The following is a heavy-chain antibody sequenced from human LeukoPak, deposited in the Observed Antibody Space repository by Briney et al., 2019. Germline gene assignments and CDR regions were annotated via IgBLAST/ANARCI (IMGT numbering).Heavy chain of an antibody. CDR1: GFTFSSYS. CDR2: ISSSSSYI. V-gene: IGHV3-21*01. Sequence: KPGGSLRLSCAASGFTFSSYSMNWVRQAPGKGLEWVSSISSSSSYIYYADSVKGRFTISRDNAKNSLYLQMNSLRAEDTAVYYCSRETNDFWSGRRIDYWGQGALVTVSS. J-gene: IGHJ4*02. CDR3: SRETNDFWSGRRIDY. D-gene: IGHD3-3*01.